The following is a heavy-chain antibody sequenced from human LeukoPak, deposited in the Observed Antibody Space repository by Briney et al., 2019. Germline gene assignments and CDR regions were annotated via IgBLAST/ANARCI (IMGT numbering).Heavy chain of an antibody. CDR2: IYFSGYT. CDR1: GGSISSHY. V-gene: IGHV4-59*11. Sequence: SETLSLTCVVSGGSISSHYWSWIRQPPGKGLEWIGYIYFSGYTNYNPSLKTRVTISVDTSKNQFSLRLSSVTAADTAVYYCARSERRAQKDTYYNHYYYMDVWGKGTTVTVSS. J-gene: IGHJ6*03. D-gene: IGHD6-25*01. CDR3: ARSERRAQKDTYYNHYYYMDV.